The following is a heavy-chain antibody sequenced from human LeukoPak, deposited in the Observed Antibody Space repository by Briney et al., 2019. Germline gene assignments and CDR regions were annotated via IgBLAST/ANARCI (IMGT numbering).Heavy chain of an antibody. CDR2: ISYDGSNK. V-gene: IGHV3-30-3*01. Sequence: GGFLRLSCAASGFTFSSYAMHWVRQAPGKGLEWVAVISYDGSNKYYADSVKGRFTISRDNSKNTLYLQMNSLRAEDTAVYYCARGSIAVAVFSFDYWGQGTLVTVSS. CDR1: GFTFSSYA. J-gene: IGHJ4*02. CDR3: ARGSIAVAVFSFDY. D-gene: IGHD6-19*01.